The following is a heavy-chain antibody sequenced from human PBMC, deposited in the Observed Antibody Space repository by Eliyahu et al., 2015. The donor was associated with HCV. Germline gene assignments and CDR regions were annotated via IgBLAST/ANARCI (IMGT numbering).Heavy chain of an antibody. J-gene: IGHJ2*01. CDR1: GFTFSSYS. CDR2: ISSSSSYI. CDR3: ARNSLVGRVVTGSFDL. D-gene: IGHD4-23*01. V-gene: IGHV3-21*01. Sequence: SGFTFSSYSMNWVRQAPGKGLEWVSSISSSSSYIYYADSVKGRFTISRDNAKNSLYLQMNTLRAEDTAVYYCARNSLVGRVVTGSFDLWGRGTLVTVSS.